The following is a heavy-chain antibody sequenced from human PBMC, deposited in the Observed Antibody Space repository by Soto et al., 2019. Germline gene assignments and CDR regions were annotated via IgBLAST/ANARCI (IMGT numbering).Heavy chain of an antibody. V-gene: IGHV4-59*03. CDR2: ICNSGTT. CDR3: AGGGSIVVAPRRLMDV. CDR1: GGSIRSYC. D-gene: IGHD3-22*01. Sequence: QVQLQESGPTLVKPSETLSLTCTVSGGSIRSYCWTWIRQPPGEGLEWIGCICNSGTTNYNPSLKSRVAISIATQKKQCALELSSVTVSDTAVYYWAGGGSIVVAPRRLMDVWCEGTTVAVSS. J-gene: IGHJ6*03.